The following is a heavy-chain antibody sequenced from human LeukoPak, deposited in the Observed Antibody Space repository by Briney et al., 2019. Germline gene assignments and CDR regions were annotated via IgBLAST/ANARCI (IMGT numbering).Heavy chain of an antibody. CDR2: INPSGGST. CDR3: ARREIVVGGGPDDRYHFDY. J-gene: IGHJ4*02. CDR1: GYTFTSYY. Sequence: GASVKVSCKASGYTFTSYYMHWVRQAPGQGLEWMGIINPSGGSTSYAQKFQGRVTMTRDMSTSTVYMELSSLRSEDTAVYYCARREIVVGGGPDDRYHFDYWGQGTLVTVSS. D-gene: IGHD3-22*01. V-gene: IGHV1-46*01.